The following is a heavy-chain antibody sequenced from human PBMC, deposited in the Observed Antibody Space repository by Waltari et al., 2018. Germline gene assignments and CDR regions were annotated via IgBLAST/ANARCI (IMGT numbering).Heavy chain of an antibody. D-gene: IGHD3-10*01. J-gene: IGHJ6*02. CDR2: INPNSGGT. CDR1: GYTFTGYY. V-gene: IGHV1-2*06. CDR3: VRIEYGSGSYYLMDV. Sequence: QVQLVQSGAEVKKPGASVKVSCKASGYTFTGYYMHWVRQAPGQGLEWMGRINPNSGGTNYAQKFQGRVTMTRDTSISTAYMELSRLRSDDTAVYYCVRIEYGSGSYYLMDVWGQGTTVTVSS.